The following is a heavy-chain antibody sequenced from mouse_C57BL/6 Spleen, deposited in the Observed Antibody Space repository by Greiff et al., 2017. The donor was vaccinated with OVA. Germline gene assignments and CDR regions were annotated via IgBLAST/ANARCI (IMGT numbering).Heavy chain of an antibody. V-gene: IGHV1-81*01. J-gene: IGHJ2*01. CDR1: GYTFTSYG. CDR3: ARRGTTVVDY. CDR2: IYPRSGNT. D-gene: IGHD1-1*01. Sequence: QVQLQQSGAELARPGASVKLSCKASGYTFTSYGISWVKQRTGQGLEWIGEIYPRSGNTYYNEKFKGKATLTADKSSSTAYMEFRSLTSEDSAVYFCARRGTTVVDYWGQGTTLTVSS.